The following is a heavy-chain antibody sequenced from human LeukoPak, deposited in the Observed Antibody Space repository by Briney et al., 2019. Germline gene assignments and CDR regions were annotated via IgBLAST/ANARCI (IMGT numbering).Heavy chain of an antibody. V-gene: IGHV1-69*13. CDR1: GSTFSSYA. D-gene: IGHD2-21*01. Sequence: SVKVSCKASGSTFSSYAISWVRQAPGQGLEWMGGIIPIFGTAKYAQKFQGRVTITADESTSTAYMELSSLRSEDTAVYYCARDSSEFRSLIPHWGQGTLVTVSS. CDR3: ARDSSEFRSLIPH. J-gene: IGHJ1*01. CDR2: IIPIFGTA.